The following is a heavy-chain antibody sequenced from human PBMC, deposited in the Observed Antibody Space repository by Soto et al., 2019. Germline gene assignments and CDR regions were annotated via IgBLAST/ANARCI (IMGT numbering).Heavy chain of an antibody. D-gene: IGHD3-3*01. Sequence: QAYLVESGGGVVQPGRSLRLSCAASGFSFSTFALHWARQAPGEGLEWVALISHDGRNEKYAESVKGRFTISRDNSKNTVYMQMDSLRLEDTGVYYCARDGLPDDFRSGGYWFDPWGQGTQVTVSS. CDR3: ARDGLPDDFRSGGYWFDP. V-gene: IGHV3-30-3*01. CDR2: ISHDGRNE. CDR1: GFSFSTFA. J-gene: IGHJ5*02.